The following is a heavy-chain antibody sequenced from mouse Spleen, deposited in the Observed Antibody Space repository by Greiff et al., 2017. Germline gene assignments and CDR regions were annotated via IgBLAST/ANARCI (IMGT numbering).Heavy chain of an antibody. J-gene: IGHJ4*01. CDR1: GYTFTSYW. CDR3: ARRGITTEGAMDY. Sequence: VQLQQSGAELAKPGASVKMSCKASGYTFTSYWMHWVKQRPGQGLEWIGYINPSTGYTEYNQKFKDKATLTADKSSSTAYMQLSSLTSEDSAVYYCARRGITTEGAMDYWGQGTSVTVSS. D-gene: IGHD1-2*01. V-gene: IGHV1-7*01. CDR2: INPSTGYT.